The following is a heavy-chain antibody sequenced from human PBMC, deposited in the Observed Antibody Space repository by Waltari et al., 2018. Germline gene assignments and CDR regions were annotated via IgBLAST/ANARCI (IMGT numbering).Heavy chain of an antibody. CDR3: AKDLSVVPAAIGGR. D-gene: IGHD2-2*01. Sequence: EVQLLESGGGLVQPGGSLRLSCAASGFTFSSYAMSWVRQAPGKGLEGVSAISGSGGSTYYADSVKGRFTISRDNAKNTLYLQMNSLRAEDTAVYYCAKDLSVVPAAIGGRWGQGTLVTVSS. CDR1: GFTFSSYA. J-gene: IGHJ4*02. V-gene: IGHV3-23*01. CDR2: ISGSGGST.